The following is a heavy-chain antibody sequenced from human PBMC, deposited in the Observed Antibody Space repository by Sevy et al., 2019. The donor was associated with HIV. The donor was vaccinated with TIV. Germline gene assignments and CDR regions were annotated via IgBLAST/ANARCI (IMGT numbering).Heavy chain of an antibody. CDR1: GGSISSYF. Sequence: SEILSLTCSVSGGSISSYFWTWVRQSPGKGLEWIGNIYFTGNTDYSPSIKSLVTLSLDTSKSQFSLTLKSVTAADTAIYFCARDSTTRPRVLDYWGQGTLVTVSS. J-gene: IGHJ4*02. CDR3: ARDSTTRPRVLDY. V-gene: IGHV4-59*01. D-gene: IGHD1-1*01. CDR2: IYFTGNT.